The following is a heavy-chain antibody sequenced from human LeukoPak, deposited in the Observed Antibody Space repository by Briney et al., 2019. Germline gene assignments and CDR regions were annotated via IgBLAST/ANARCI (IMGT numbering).Heavy chain of an antibody. CDR3: ARERIFEVRGVKAFDY. CDR2: IYSDNT. CDR1: GFTVSSNS. J-gene: IGHJ4*02. V-gene: IGHV3-53*01. Sequence: GGSLRLSCTVSGFTVSSNSMSWVRQAPGKGLEWVSFIYSDNTHYSDSVKGRFTISRDNSKNTLYLQMNSLRAEDTAVYYCARERIFEVRGVKAFDYWGQGTLVTVSS. D-gene: IGHD3-10*01.